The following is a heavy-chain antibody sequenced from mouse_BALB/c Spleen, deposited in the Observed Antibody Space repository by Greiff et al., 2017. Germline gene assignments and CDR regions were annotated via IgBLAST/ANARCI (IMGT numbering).Heavy chain of an antibody. Sequence: QVQLQQPGAELVMPGASVKMSCKASGYTFTDYWMHWVKQRPGQGLEWIGAIDTSDSYTSYNQKFKGKATLTVDESSSTAYMQLSSLTSEDSAVYYGARSGYYGSSPAWFAYWGQGTLVTVAA. CDR3: ARSGYYGSSPAWFAY. D-gene: IGHD1-1*01. CDR2: IDTSDSYT. J-gene: IGHJ3*01. V-gene: IGHV1-69*01. CDR1: GYTFTDYW.